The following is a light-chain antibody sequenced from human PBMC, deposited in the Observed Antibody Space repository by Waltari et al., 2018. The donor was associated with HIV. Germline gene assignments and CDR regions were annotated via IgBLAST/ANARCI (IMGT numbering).Light chain of an antibody. CDR3: LQHDSYLIT. J-gene: IGKJ5*01. V-gene: IGKV1-17*01. CDR1: QDIKND. Sequence: DIQMTQSPSSLSASLGDTAHLICRASQDIKNDLGWYQQRPGKAPKRLIFAASTLQGGVPPRFSGSGSGTEFTLTVSGLQAEDSGIYYCLQHDSYLITFGEGTRLEIE. CDR2: AAS.